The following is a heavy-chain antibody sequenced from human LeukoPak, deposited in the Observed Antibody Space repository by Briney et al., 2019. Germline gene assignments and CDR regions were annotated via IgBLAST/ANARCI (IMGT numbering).Heavy chain of an antibody. CDR3: ARDRARVEGQLGSFDY. V-gene: IGHV3-48*03. J-gene: IGHJ4*02. CDR1: GFTFSSYE. CDR2: ISSSGTTI. D-gene: IGHD5-18*01. Sequence: PGGSLRLSCAASGFTFSSYEMNWVRQAPGKGLEWVSYISSSGTTIYYADSVRGRFTISRDNAKNSLYLQMDSLRAEDTAVYYCARDRARVEGQLGSFDYWGQGTLVTVSS.